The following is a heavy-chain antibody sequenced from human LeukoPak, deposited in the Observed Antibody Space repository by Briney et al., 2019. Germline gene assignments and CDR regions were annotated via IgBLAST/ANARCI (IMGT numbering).Heavy chain of an antibody. CDR1: GFTFSSYA. J-gene: IGHJ6*04. Sequence: PGGSLRLSCAASGFTFSSYAMSWVRQAPGKGLEWVSTISVTTAITYYADSVKGRFTFSRDNSKNTLYLQMNSLRAEDTAVYYCAELGITMIGGVWGKGTTVTISS. CDR3: AELGITMIGGV. D-gene: IGHD3-10*02. CDR2: ISVTTAIT. V-gene: IGHV3-23*01.